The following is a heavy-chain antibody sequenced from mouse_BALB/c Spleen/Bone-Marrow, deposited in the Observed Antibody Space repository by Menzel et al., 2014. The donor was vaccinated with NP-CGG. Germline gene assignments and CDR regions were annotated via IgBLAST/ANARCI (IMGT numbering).Heavy chain of an antibody. CDR1: GFVFSTYW. CDR2: IYPGDGDT. CDR3: ARGGISVDY. Sequence: QVQLQQSGAELVRPGSSVKISCASSGFVFSTYWINWVKQRPGQGLEWLGQIYPGDGDTDYNGKFKDKATLTADKSSNTAYMQLSSLTSEDSAVYFCARGGISVDYWGQGTTLTVSA. V-gene: IGHV1-80*01. J-gene: IGHJ2*01.